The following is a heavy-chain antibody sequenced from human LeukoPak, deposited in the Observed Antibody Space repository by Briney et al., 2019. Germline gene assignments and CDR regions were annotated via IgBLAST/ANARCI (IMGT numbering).Heavy chain of an antibody. CDR3: ARHASTYFCDSSGPSYYYYYMDV. V-gene: IGHV4-34*01. CDR2: INHSGDT. CDR1: GGSFNPYY. Sequence: SETLSLTCAVYGGSFNPYYWSWVRQPPGKGLEWIGEINHSGDTNYNPSLKSRVTIAVDTSKNQFSLKLSAVTAADTAVYYCARHASTYFCDSSGPSYYYYYMDVWAKGTTVTISS. J-gene: IGHJ6*03. D-gene: IGHD3-22*01.